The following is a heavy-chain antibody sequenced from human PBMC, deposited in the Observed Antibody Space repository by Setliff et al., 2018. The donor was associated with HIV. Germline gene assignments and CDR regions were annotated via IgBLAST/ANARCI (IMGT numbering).Heavy chain of an antibody. J-gene: IGHJ3*02. CDR2: INHSGST. Sequence: SETLSLTCAVYGESFSGYYWSWIRQPQGKGLEWIGEINHSGSTKDNPSLKSRVTISVDTSKKQFSLKLSSVTAADTAVYYCARLLRGAFDIWGQGTMVTVSS. V-gene: IGHV4-34*01. CDR3: ARLLRGAFDI. D-gene: IGHD4-17*01. CDR1: GESFSGYY.